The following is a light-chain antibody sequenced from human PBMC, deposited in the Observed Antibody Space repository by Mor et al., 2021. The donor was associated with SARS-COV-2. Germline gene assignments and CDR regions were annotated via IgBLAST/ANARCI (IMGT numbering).Light chain of an antibody. J-gene: IGLJ2*01. CDR1: SGSIASNY. CDR3: QSYDSSNQGV. V-gene: IGLV6-57*02. Sequence: GSSGSIASNYVQWYQQRPGSAPTTVIYEDNQRPSGVPDRFSGSIDSSSNSASLTISGLKTEDEADYYCQSYDSSNQGVFGGGT. CDR2: EDN.